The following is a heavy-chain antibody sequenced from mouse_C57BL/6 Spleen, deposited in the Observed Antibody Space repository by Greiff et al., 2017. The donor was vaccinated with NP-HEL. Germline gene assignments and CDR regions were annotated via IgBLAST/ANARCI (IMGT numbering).Heavy chain of an antibody. J-gene: IGHJ4*01. CDR3: ARRGYYSNDVGAMDY. D-gene: IGHD2-12*01. Sequence: VQLQQSGPELVKPGASVKISCKASGYTFTDYYMNWVKQSHGKSLEWIGDINPNNGGTSYNQKFKGKATLTVDKSSSTAYMELRSLTSEDSAVYYCARRGYYSNDVGAMDYWGQGTSVTVSS. V-gene: IGHV1-26*01. CDR1: GYTFTDYY. CDR2: INPNNGGT.